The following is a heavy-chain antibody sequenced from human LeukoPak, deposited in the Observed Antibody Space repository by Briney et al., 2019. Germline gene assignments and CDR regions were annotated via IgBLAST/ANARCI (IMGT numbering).Heavy chain of an antibody. Sequence: GASVKVSCKASGGTFSSYAISWVRQAPGQGLEWMGRIIPILGIANYAQKFQGRVTITADKSTSTAYMELSSLRSEDTAVYYCXXRVGTASYYFDYWGQGTLVTVSS. CDR1: GGTFSSYA. CDR2: IIPILGIA. V-gene: IGHV1-69*04. D-gene: IGHD5-18*01. J-gene: IGHJ4*02. CDR3: XXRVGTASYYFDY.